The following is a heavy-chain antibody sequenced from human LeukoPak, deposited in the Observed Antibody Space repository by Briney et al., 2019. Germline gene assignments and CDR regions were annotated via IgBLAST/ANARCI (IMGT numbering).Heavy chain of an antibody. D-gene: IGHD3-16*02. CDR1: GFTFSNYA. CDR3: AKFDVWGSYRIDY. V-gene: IGHV3-23*01. Sequence: GGSLRLSFAASGFTFSNYAMSWVRQAPGRGLEWVSTISGGGTTSYYADSVKGRFPISRDNSKNTLYLQMNSLRVEDTAVYYCAKFDVWGSYRIDYWGQGTLVTVSS. CDR2: ISGGGTTS. J-gene: IGHJ4*02.